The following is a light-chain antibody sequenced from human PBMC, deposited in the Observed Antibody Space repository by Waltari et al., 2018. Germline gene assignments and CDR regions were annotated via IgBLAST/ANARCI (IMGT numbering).Light chain of an antibody. Sequence: QSALTQPASVSASPGHSITISCTGTSGDIGGSDFVSWYQHHPGRAPKVLIFDVNHRPSGISDRFSGSKSGNTASLTISGLQTEDDADYFCSSPSTNNIVVFGGGTKVTVL. J-gene: IGLJ2*01. V-gene: IGLV2-14*01. CDR1: SGDIGGSDF. CDR2: DVN. CDR3: SSPSTNNIVV.